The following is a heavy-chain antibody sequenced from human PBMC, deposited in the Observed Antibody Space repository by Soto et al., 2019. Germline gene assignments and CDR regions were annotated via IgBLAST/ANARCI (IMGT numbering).Heavy chain of an antibody. CDR2: VYSSGST. CDR1: GASLYTYS. D-gene: IGHD1-26*01. CDR3: ATIVGANDY. Sequence: SETLSLTGTVSGASLYTYSWAWIRQPAGKGLEWIGRVYSSGSTNYNPSLKSRVSTSVDTSKNHVSLKLTSVTAADSAVYYCATIVGANDYWDQGTLVTVSS. J-gene: IGHJ4*02. V-gene: IGHV4-4*07.